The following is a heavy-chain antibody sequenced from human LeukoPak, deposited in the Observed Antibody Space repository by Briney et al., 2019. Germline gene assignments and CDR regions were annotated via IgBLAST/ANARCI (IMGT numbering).Heavy chain of an antibody. D-gene: IGHD6-19*01. CDR1: GGSISSGSYY. CDR2: IYASGST. V-gene: IGHV4-61*02. CDR3: AREGYSSGWYGPSGY. Sequence: SETLSLTCTVSGGSISSGSYYWSWIRQPAGKGLEWIGRIYASGSTNYNPSLKSRVTISVDRSKNQFSLKLSSVTAADTAVYYCAREGYSSGWYGPSGYWGQGTLVTVSS. J-gene: IGHJ4*02.